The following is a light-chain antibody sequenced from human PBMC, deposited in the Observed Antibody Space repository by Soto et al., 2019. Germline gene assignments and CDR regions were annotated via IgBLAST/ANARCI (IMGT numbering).Light chain of an antibody. CDR2: NTS. CDR1: QSISSW. CDR3: QYWSDYCWT. J-gene: IGKJ1*01. V-gene: IGKV1-5*03. Sequence: DIQLTQSPSTLSTSVGDRVTISCRASQSISSWLAWYQQKPGKAPKLLSCNTSNLESGVPPRFGGSGSGTEFTLTTSSLQPDDFATYYCQYWSDYCWTFGQGTKVEIK.